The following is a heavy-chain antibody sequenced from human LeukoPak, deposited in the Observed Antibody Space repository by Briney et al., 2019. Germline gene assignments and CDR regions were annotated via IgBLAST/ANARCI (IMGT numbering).Heavy chain of an antibody. D-gene: IGHD3-3*01. CDR3: AREGLRFFDY. Sequence: GGSLRLSCAASGFTFSRYGMHWVRQAPGKGLEWVAFIQSDGTDKYYIDSVKGRFTISRDKSKNTLYLQMNTLRVEASAVYFCAREGLRFFDYWGQRTLVTVSS. CDR2: IQSDGTDK. J-gene: IGHJ4*02. V-gene: IGHV3-30*02. CDR1: GFTFSRYG.